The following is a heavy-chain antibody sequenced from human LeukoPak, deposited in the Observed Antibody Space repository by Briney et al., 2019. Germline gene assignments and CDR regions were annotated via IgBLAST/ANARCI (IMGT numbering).Heavy chain of an antibody. CDR3: ARRGSYYGDSMDY. CDR2: ISSNGGST. V-gene: IGHV3-64*01. J-gene: IGHJ4*02. D-gene: IGHD1-26*01. Sequence: PGGSLRLSCAASGFTFSSYAMHWVRQAPGKGLEYVSAISSNGGSTYYANSMKGRFTISRYNSKNTLYLHMGSLRVEDMAVYYCARRGSYYGDSMDYWGQGTLVTVSS. CDR1: GFTFSSYA.